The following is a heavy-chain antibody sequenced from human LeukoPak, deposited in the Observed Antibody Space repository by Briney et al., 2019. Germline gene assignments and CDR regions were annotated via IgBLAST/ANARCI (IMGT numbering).Heavy chain of an antibody. V-gene: IGHV3-7*03. Sequence: GGSLRLSCEASGFTFSTYWMKWVRQAPGKGLEWVANIKQDGSQKYYVDSVKGRFIISRDNAKNSLYLQMNSVRAEDTAVYYCAREGTFGDYRASGDHWGQGALVTVSS. CDR2: IKQDGSQK. CDR3: AREGTFGDYRASGDH. CDR1: GFTFSTYW. J-gene: IGHJ4*02. D-gene: IGHD2-21*02.